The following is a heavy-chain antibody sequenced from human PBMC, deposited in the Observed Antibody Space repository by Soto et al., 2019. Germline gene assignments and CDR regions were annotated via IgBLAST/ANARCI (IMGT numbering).Heavy chain of an antibody. Sequence: SETLSLTCTVSGGSISSYYWSWIRQPPGKGLEWIGYIYYSGSTNYNPSLKSRVTISVDTSKNQFSLKLSSVTAADTAVYYCARHKYCSGVSCYWGYYFDCWGQGTLVTVS. CDR3: ARHKYCSGVSCYWGYYFDC. J-gene: IGHJ4*02. CDR1: GGSISSYY. CDR2: IYYSGST. D-gene: IGHD2-15*01. V-gene: IGHV4-59*08.